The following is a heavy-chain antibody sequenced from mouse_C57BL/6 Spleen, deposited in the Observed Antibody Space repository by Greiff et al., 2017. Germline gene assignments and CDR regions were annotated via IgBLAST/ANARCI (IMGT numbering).Heavy chain of an antibody. CDR3: ARDGDYYFDY. V-gene: IGHV5-4*01. CDR2: ISDGGSYT. D-gene: IGHD2-13*01. J-gene: IGHJ2*01. Sequence: EVKVVESGGGLVKPGGSLKLSCAASGFTFSSYAMSWVRQTPEKRLAWVATISDGGSYTYYQDNVKGRFTISRDNAKNNLYLQRSHLKSEDTAMYYCARDGDYYFDYWGQGTTLTVSS. CDR1: GFTFSSYA.